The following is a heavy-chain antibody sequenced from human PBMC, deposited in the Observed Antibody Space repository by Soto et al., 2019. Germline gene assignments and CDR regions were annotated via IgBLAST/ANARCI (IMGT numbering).Heavy chain of an antibody. V-gene: IGHV1-2*04. Sequence: GASVKVSCKASGYTFTGYYMHWVRQAPGQGLEWMGWINPNSGGTNYAQKFQGWVTMTRDTSISTAYMELSRLRSDDTAVYYCARESEYCSSTSCYLDYPGQRTLDIGSS. CDR1: GYTFTGYY. J-gene: IGHJ4*02. D-gene: IGHD2-2*01. CDR2: INPNSGGT. CDR3: ARESEYCSSTSCYLDY.